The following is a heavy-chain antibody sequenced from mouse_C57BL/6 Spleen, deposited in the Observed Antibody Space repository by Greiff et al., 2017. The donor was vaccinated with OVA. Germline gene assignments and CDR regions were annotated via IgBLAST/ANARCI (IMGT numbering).Heavy chain of an antibody. CDR3: ARKGGSSYGWFAY. D-gene: IGHD1-1*01. Sequence: EVKLMESVAELVRPGASVKLSCTASGFNIKNTYMHWVQQRPEQGLEWIGRIDPSNGNTKYAPKFQGTATITADTSSNTAYLQLSSLTSEDTAIYYCARKGGSSYGWFAYWGQGTLVTVSA. CDR2: IDPSNGNT. V-gene: IGHV14-3*01. CDR1: GFNIKNTY. J-gene: IGHJ3*01.